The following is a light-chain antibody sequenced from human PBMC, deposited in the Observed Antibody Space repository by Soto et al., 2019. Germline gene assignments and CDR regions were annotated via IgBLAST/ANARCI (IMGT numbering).Light chain of an antibody. Sequence: EIVLTQSPGTLSLSPGERATLSCRASQSVSSTYLAWYQQKPGQAPRLLIYGASSRATGIPDRFSGSGSATDFPLTISRLEPEDFAVYYCQQYDSSPWTFGQGTKVDIK. CDR1: QSVSSTY. V-gene: IGKV3-20*01. J-gene: IGKJ1*01. CDR3: QQYDSSPWT. CDR2: GAS.